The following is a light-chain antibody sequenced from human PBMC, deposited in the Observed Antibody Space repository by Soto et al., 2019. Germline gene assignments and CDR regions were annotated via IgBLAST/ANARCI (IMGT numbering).Light chain of an antibody. V-gene: IGKV3-15*01. CDR3: HQYNDWPSIT. CDR1: QSVASH. CDR2: GAS. Sequence: EIVMTQSPATLSVSPGESSTLSCRASQSVASHLAWYKQKPGQAPRLLIFGASVRATGIPARFSGSGSGTEFVLTIDSLQSEDFAVYYCHQYNDWPSITFGQGTRLEI. J-gene: IGKJ5*01.